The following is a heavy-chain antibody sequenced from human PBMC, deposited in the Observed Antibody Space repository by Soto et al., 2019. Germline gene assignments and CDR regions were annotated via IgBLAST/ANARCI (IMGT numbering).Heavy chain of an antibody. CDR2: ISGSGGST. J-gene: IGHJ6*03. V-gene: IGHV3-23*01. CDR3: ARGHSVMDV. CDR1: GFTFSSYA. Sequence: GGSLRLSCAASGFTFSSYAMSWVRQAPGKGLEWVSAISGSGGSTYYADSVKGRFTISRDNAKNSLYLQMNSLRAEDTAVYYCARGHSVMDVWGKGTTVTVSS.